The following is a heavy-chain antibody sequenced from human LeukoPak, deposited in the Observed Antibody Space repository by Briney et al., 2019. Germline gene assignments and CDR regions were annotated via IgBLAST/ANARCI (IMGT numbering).Heavy chain of an antibody. CDR3: AANVDIVATIWWYFDL. CDR2: ISSSGSTI. CDR1: GFTFSSYE. J-gene: IGHJ2*01. D-gene: IGHD5-12*01. Sequence: GGSLRLSCAASGFTFSSYEMTWVRQAPGKGLEWVSYISSSGSTIYYVDSVKGRFTISRDNAKNSLYLQMNSLRAEDTAVYYCAANVDIVATIWWYFDLWGRGTLVTVSS. V-gene: IGHV3-48*03.